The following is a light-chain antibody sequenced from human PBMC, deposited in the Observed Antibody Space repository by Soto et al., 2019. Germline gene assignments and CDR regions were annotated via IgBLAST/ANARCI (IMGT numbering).Light chain of an antibody. CDR3: QQRSNWPPDT. CDR1: QSVSSY. Sequence: EIVLTQSPATLSLSPGERATLSCRASQSVSSYLAWYQQKPGQAPRLLIYDASTRATGIPARFSGSGSGTDFTLSISSLEAEDFAVYYCQQRSNWPPDTFGGGTKVEIK. CDR2: DAS. J-gene: IGKJ4*01. V-gene: IGKV3-11*01.